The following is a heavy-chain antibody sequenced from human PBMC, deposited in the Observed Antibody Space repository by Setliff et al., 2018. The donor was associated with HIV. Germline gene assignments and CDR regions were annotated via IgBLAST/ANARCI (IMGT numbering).Heavy chain of an antibody. Sequence: SQTLSLTCAVYGGSFSGYYWTWIRQPPGRGLEWTGELIHSGGTNYNRSLKSRVTISVETSKNQFSLNLSSVTAADTAVYYCARGGLGVVGAIDYWSQGTLVTVSS. V-gene: IGHV4-34*01. CDR1: GGSFSGYY. D-gene: IGHD2-15*01. J-gene: IGHJ4*02. CDR2: LIHSGGT. CDR3: ARGGLGVVGAIDY.